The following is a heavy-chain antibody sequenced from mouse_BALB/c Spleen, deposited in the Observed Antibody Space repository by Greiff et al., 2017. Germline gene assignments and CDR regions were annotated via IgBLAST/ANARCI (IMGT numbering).Heavy chain of an antibody. V-gene: IGHV1-87*01. CDR3: ARFGGYYGSSYYFDY. CDR2: IYPGDGDT. D-gene: IGHD1-1*01. Sequence: VQLQESGAELARPGASVKLSCKASGYTFTSYWMQWVKQRPGQGLEWIGAIYPGDGDTRYTQKFKGKATLTADKSSSTAYMQLSSLASEDSAVYYCARFGGYYGSSYYFDYWGQGTTLTVSS. CDR1: GYTFTSYW. J-gene: IGHJ2*01.